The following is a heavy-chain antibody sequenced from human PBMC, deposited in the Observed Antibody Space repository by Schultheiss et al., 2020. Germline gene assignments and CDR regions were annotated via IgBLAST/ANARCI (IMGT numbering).Heavy chain of an antibody. CDR1: GGSFSGYY. V-gene: IGHV4-34*01. Sequence: SQTLSLTCAVYGGSFSGYYWSWIRQPPGKGLEWIGEINHSGSTNYNPSLKSRVTISVDTSKNQFSLKLSSVTAADTAVYYCARRGSGWNRNWFDPWGQGTLVTFSS. D-gene: IGHD6-19*01. CDR3: ARRGSGWNRNWFDP. CDR2: INHSGST. J-gene: IGHJ5*02.